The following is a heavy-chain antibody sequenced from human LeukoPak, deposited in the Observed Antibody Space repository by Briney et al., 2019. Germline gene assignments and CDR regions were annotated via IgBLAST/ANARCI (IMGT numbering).Heavy chain of an antibody. D-gene: IGHD3-22*01. J-gene: IGHJ4*02. CDR2: ISGSGGST. V-gene: IGHV3-23*01. CDR1: GFTFSSYA. Sequence: GGSLRLSCEASGFTFSSYAMSWVRQARGKGLEWVSAISGSGGSTYYADSVKGRFTISRDNSKNTLYLQMNSLRAEDTAVYYCAKDPSYYYDNSGYYSFDYWGQGTLVTVSS. CDR3: AKDPSYYYDNSGYYSFDY.